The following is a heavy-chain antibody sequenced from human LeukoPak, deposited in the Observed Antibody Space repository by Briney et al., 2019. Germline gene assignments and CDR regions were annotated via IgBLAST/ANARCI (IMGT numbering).Heavy chain of an antibody. Sequence: SDTLSLTCTVSGASISSYSCSWIRQPPGKGLEWIGNIFYSGSTNYNPSLKSRVTISGDTSKNQFSLKLSSVTAADTAVYYCARDQYYYDSSGYRTIDYWGQGTLVTVSS. D-gene: IGHD3-22*01. CDR1: GASISSYS. CDR3: ARDQYYYDSSGYRTIDY. J-gene: IGHJ4*02. CDR2: IFYSGST. V-gene: IGHV4-59*12.